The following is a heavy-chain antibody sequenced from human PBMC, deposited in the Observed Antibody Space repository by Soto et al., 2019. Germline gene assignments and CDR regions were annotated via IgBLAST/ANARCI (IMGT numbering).Heavy chain of an antibody. J-gene: IGHJ5*02. Sequence: SETLSLTCTVSGGSISSYYWSWIRQPPGKGLEWIGYIYYSGSTNYNPSLKSRVTISVDTSKNQFSLKLSSVTAADTAVYYCARHIVVVHRGGWFDPWGQGTLVTVSS. CDR1: GGSISSYY. CDR3: ARHIVVVHRGGWFDP. CDR2: IYYSGST. D-gene: IGHD2-2*01. V-gene: IGHV4-59*08.